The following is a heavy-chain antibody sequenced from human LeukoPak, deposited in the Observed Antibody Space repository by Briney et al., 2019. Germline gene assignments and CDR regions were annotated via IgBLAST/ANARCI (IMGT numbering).Heavy chain of an antibody. CDR2: ISYDGSNK. CDR3: AKDWGPWYSSIDY. V-gene: IGHV3-30*18. J-gene: IGHJ4*02. D-gene: IGHD6-13*01. Sequence: GGSLRLSCAASGFTFSSYGMHWVRQAPGKGLEWVAVISYDGSNKYYADSVKGRFTISRDNSKNTLYLQMNSLRAEDTAVYYCAKDWGPWYSSIDYWGQGTLVTVSS. CDR1: GFTFSSYG.